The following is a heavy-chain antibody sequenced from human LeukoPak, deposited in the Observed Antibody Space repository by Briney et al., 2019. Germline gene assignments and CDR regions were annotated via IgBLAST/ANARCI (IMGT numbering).Heavy chain of an antibody. CDR3: ARARPWIQLWVDAFDI. J-gene: IGHJ3*02. CDR1: GYTFIGYY. CDR2: INPESGAT. V-gene: IGHV1-2*06. Sequence: ASVEVSCKASGYTFIGYYMHWVRQAPGQGLEWMGRINPESGATNYAQKFQGRVTMTRATSISTAYMELSSLRSDDTAVYYCARARPWIQLWVDAFDIWGQGTMVTVSS. D-gene: IGHD5-18*01.